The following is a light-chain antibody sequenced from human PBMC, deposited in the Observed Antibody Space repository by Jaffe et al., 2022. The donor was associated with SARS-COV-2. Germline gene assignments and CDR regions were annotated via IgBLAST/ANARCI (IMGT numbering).Light chain of an antibody. J-gene: IGKJ2*01. V-gene: IGKV1-39*01. CDR1: QRIASY. CDR2: TAS. Sequence: DIQMTQSPSSLSGSVGDRVTITCRASQRIASYLNWYQQKPGKAPKLLIYTASNLQTGVPSRFSGSGSGSDFTLTISSLQPEDFATYYCQQTYSTPHTFGQGTKLEIK. CDR3: QQTYSTPHT.